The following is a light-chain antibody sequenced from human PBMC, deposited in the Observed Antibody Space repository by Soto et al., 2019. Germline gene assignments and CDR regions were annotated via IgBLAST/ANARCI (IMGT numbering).Light chain of an antibody. CDR3: QQYDNGLT. V-gene: IGKV3-15*01. J-gene: IGKJ4*01. CDR2: GAS. Sequence: EIVMTQSPATLSVSPGERDTLSCRASRRVAGNLAWYLQIPGQAPRLLIYGASTRATGIPARFSGSGSGTEFTLTISSLQSDDSAVYYCQQYDNGLTFGGGTKVEIK. CDR1: RRVAGN.